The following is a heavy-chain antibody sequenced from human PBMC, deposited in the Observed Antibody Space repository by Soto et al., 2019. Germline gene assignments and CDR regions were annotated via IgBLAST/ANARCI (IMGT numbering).Heavy chain of an antibody. Sequence: PGGSLRLSCAASGFTFSSYAMSWVSQAPGKRLEWVTAISGSGGSTYYADSVKGRFTISRDNSKNTLFLQMNSLRAEDTAVYYCAIDGRYSSGWYGVDYFDYWGQGTLVTVSS. CDR1: GFTFSSYA. J-gene: IGHJ4*02. V-gene: IGHV3-23*01. CDR3: AIDGRYSSGWYGVDYFDY. CDR2: ISGSGGST. D-gene: IGHD6-19*01.